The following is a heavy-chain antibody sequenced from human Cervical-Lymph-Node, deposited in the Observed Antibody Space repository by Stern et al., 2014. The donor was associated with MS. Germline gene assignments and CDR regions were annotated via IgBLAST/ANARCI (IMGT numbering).Heavy chain of an antibody. CDR3: ARAAWFGEPLGF. CDR2: ISSNSAFT. Sequence: VQLLESGGGLVKPGGSLRLSCAASGFTVSGYYMSWVRQAPGKGLEWISYISSNSAFTNYADSVKGRFTVSRDNAKNSGYLQMNSLRVEDTAVYYCARAAWFGEPLGFWGQGTLVTVSS. V-gene: IGHV3-11*03. CDR1: GFTVSGYY. J-gene: IGHJ4*02. D-gene: IGHD3-10*01.